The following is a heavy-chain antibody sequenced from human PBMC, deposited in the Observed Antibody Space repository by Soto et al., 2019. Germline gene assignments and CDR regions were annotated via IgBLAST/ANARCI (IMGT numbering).Heavy chain of an antibody. J-gene: IGHJ5*02. CDR2: IIPILGIA. CDR1: GGTFSSYT. V-gene: IGHV1-69*04. CDR3: ARDSLGTSYYDILTGYYTGAKFDP. Sequence: SVKVSCKASGGTFSSYTISWVRQAPGQGLEWMGRIIPILGIANYAQKFQGRVTITADKSTSTAYMELSSLRSEDTAVYYCARDSLGTSYYDILTGYYTGAKFDPWGQGTLVTVSS. D-gene: IGHD3-9*01.